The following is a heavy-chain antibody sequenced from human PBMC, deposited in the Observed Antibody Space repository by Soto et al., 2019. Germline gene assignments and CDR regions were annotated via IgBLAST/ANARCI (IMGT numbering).Heavy chain of an antibody. V-gene: IGHV3-23*01. J-gene: IGHJ4*02. CDR2: ITANSGST. Sequence: EVQLLESGGGLVQPGGSLRLSCAASGFTFSSYAMVWVRQAPGKGLEWVSTITANSGSTAYGDSVKGRFTISRDNSKSTLYLQMNSLRVEDTATYYCAKSPEWPNRYFEYWGQGTLVTVSS. D-gene: IGHD3-3*01. CDR1: GFTFSSYA. CDR3: AKSPEWPNRYFEY.